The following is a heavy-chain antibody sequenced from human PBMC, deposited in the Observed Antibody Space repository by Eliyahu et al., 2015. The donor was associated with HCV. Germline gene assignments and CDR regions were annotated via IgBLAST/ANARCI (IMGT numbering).Heavy chain of an antibody. J-gene: IGHJ5*02. CDR3: ASGGGGIAVAGTGGWFDP. D-gene: IGHD6-19*01. CDR2: IHYSGST. Sequence: QVHLQESGPGLVKPSPSETLSLTCTVSGGSXXTYSGAWIRXPPGKGLEWIGYIHYSGSTNSNPSLKSRVTISLDTSKNQFSLNLTSVTAADTAVYYCASGGGGIAVAGTGGWFDPWGQGTLVTVSS. V-gene: IGHV4-59*01. CDR1: GGSXXTYS.